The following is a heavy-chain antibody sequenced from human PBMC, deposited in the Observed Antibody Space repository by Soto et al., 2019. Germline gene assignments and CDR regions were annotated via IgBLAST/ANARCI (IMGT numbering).Heavy chain of an antibody. J-gene: IGHJ4*02. Sequence: QVQLVESGGGVVQPGRSLRLSCAASGFTFSSYGMHWVRQAPGKGLEWVAVISYDGSNKYYADSVKGRFTISRDNSKNTLYLQMNSLRAEDTAVYYCAKDTAFTPSSSSWSMSIWGQGTLVTVSS. V-gene: IGHV3-30*18. CDR2: ISYDGSNK. CDR3: AKDTAFTPSSSSWSMSI. D-gene: IGHD6-13*01. CDR1: GFTFSSYG.